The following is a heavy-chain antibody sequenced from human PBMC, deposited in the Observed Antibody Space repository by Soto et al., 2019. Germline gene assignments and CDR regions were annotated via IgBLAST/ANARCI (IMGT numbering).Heavy chain of an antibody. CDR2: IYYSGST. Sequence: PSETLSLTCTVSGGSISGSSYYWGWIRQPPGKGLEWIGNIYYSGSTYYNPSPKSRVTISVDTSKNQFSLKLSSVTAADTAVYYCMLGSGWKDFDYWGQGTLVTVS. D-gene: IGHD3-22*01. CDR1: GGSISGSSYY. V-gene: IGHV4-39*01. J-gene: IGHJ4*02. CDR3: MLGSGWKDFDY.